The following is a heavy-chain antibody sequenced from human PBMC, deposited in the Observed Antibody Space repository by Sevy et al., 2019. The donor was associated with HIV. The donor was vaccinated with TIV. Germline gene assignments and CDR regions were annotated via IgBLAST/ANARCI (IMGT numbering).Heavy chain of an antibody. J-gene: IGHJ3*02. CDR2: ISWNSGSI. V-gene: IGHV3-9*03. CDR1: GFTFDDYA. D-gene: IGHD3-3*01. CDR3: AKSSGATIFGGSAFDI. Sequence: GGSLRLSCAASGFTFDDYAMHWVRQAPGKGLEWVSGISWNSGSIGYADSVKGRFTISRDNAKNSLYLQMNSLRAEDMALYYCAKSSGATIFGGSAFDIWGQGTMVTVSS.